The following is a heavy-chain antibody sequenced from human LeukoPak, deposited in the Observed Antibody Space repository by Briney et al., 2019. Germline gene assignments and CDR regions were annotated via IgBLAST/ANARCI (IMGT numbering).Heavy chain of an antibody. D-gene: IGHD4/OR15-4a*01. V-gene: IGHV1-2*02. CDR1: GYTFTGYY. CDR2: INPNSGGT. CDR3: ARKTDYPKYYYYYYGMDV. Sequence: ASVKVSCKASGYTFTGYYMHWVRQAPGQGLEWMGWINPNSGGTNYAQKFQGRVTMTRDTSISTAYMELSRLRSDDTAVYYCARKTDYPKYYYYYYGMDVWGQGTTVTVSS. J-gene: IGHJ6*02.